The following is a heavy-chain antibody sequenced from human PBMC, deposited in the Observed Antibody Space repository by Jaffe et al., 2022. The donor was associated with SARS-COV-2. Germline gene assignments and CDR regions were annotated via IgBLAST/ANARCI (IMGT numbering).Heavy chain of an antibody. V-gene: IGHV4-61*02. CDR1: GGSISSGSYY. CDR2: IYTSGST. Sequence: QVQLQESGPGLVKPSQTLSLTCTVSGGSISSGSYYWSWIRQPAGKGLEWIGRIYTSGSTNYNPSLKSRVTISVDTSKNQFSLKLSSVTAADTAVYYCARGNYYDSSIDYWGQGTLVTVSS. CDR3: ARGNYYDSSIDY. D-gene: IGHD3-22*01. J-gene: IGHJ4*02.